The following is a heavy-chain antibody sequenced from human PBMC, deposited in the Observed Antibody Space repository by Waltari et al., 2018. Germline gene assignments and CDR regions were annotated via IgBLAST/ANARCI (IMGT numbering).Heavy chain of an antibody. CDR1: GGSISSSSYY. D-gene: IGHD3-22*01. CDR3: ARGLPGYDSSGYYFDY. J-gene: IGHJ4*02. V-gene: IGHV4-39*07. CDR2: IYYSGST. Sequence: QLQLQESGPGLVKPSETLSLTCTVSGGSISSSSYYWGWIRQPPGKGLEWIGSIYYSGSTYHNPSLKSRVTISVDTSKNQFSLKLSSVTAADTAVYYCARGLPGYDSSGYYFDYWGQGTLVTVSS.